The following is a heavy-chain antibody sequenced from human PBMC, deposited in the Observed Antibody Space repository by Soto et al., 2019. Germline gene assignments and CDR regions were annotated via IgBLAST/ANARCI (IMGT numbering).Heavy chain of an antibody. CDR2: INPNSGNT. J-gene: IGHJ6*02. CDR1: GYTFTSYD. Sequence: QVQLVQSGAEVKKPGASVKVSCKASGYTFTSYDINWVRQATGQGLEWMGWINPNSGNTGYAQKFQGRVTMTRNTSIITAYMELSSLRSEDTGVYYCARPRSGSYYYGMDVWGQGTAVTVSS. D-gene: IGHD3-3*01. CDR3: ARPRSGSYYYGMDV. V-gene: IGHV1-8*01.